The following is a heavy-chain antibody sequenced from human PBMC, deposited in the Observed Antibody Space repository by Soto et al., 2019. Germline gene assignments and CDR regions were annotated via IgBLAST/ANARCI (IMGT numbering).Heavy chain of an antibody. CDR3: ARARNXXXXXXGPHYYYYYGMDV. V-gene: IGHV3-30-3*01. D-gene: IGHD2-15*01. CDR1: GFTFSSYA. Sequence: QVQLVESGGGVVQPGRSLRLSCAASGFTFSSYAMHWVRQAPGKGLEWVAVISYDGSNKYYADSVKGRFTISRDNSKNTLYLQMNSLRAEDTAVYYCARARNXXXXXXGPHYYYYYGMDVWGQGTTVTVSS. J-gene: IGHJ6*02. CDR2: ISYDGSNK.